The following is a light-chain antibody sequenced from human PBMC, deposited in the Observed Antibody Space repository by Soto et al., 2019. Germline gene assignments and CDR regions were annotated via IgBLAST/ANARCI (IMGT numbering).Light chain of an antibody. Sequence: QSALTQPRSVSGSPGQSVTISCTGTNNDVGGYNYVSWYQQHPGKAPKLMIYDVNQRPSGVPDRFSGSKSGNTAALTISGLQAEDEADYYCCSFAGSPYVFGTGTKLTVL. J-gene: IGLJ1*01. CDR2: DVN. CDR1: NNDVGGYNY. V-gene: IGLV2-11*01. CDR3: CSFAGSPYV.